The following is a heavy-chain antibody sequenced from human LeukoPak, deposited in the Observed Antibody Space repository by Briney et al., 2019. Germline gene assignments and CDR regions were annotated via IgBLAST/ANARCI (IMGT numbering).Heavy chain of an antibody. Sequence: TSETLSLTCTVSGGSISNYYGSWIRQPPGKGLECIGYIYYSGSTNYNPSLKSRVTISVDTSKNQFSLRLSSVTAADTAVYCCARQREYCSGVSCSSDVFDIWGQGTMVTVSS. CDR1: GGSISNYY. J-gene: IGHJ3*02. D-gene: IGHD2-15*01. CDR3: ARQREYCSGVSCSSDVFDI. V-gene: IGHV4-59*08. CDR2: IYYSGST.